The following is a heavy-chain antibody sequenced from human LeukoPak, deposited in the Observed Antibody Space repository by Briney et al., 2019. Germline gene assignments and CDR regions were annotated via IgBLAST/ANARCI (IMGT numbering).Heavy chain of an antibody. D-gene: IGHD1-26*01. CDR1: GYSISSGYY. CDR3: AREGARWEPSFSAFDI. J-gene: IGHJ3*02. Sequence: SETLSLTCTVSGYSISSGYYWGWIRQPPGKGLEWIGYIYYSGSTSYSPSLKSRVTISVDTSKNQFSLKLSSVTAADTAVYYCAREGARWEPSFSAFDIWGQGTMVTVSS. V-gene: IGHV4-61*01. CDR2: IYYSGST.